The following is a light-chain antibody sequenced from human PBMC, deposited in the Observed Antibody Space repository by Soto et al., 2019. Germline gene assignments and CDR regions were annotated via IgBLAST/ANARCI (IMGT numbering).Light chain of an antibody. Sequence: DIQMTQSPSSVSASVGDRVTITCRASQGISNWLAWYQQKPGKAPNLLIFAVTSLQSGVPSRFRGIGSGTDFALNIRELQPEDFSSYYCQHANSYPPSFSQGTKLEIK. CDR1: QGISNW. J-gene: IGKJ2*01. CDR2: AVT. V-gene: IGKV1-12*01. CDR3: QHANSYPPS.